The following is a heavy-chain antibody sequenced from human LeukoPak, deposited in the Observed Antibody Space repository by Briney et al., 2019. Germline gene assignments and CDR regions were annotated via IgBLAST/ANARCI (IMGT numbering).Heavy chain of an antibody. V-gene: IGHV4-59*01. CDR2: IYYSGST. J-gene: IGHJ4*02. CDR1: GGSISSYY. Sequence: SETLSLTCTVSGGSISSYYWSWIRQPPGKGLEWIGYIYYSGSTNYNPSLKSRVTISVDTSKNQFSLKLSSVTAADTAVYYCAIASLLGNYFDYWGQGTLVTVSS. CDR3: AIASLLGNYFDY. D-gene: IGHD2-15*01.